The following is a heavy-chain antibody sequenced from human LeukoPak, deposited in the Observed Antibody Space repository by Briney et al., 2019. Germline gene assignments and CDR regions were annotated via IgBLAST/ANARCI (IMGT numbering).Heavy chain of an antibody. Sequence: ASVKVSCKAFGYTFTSNYMHWVRQAPGQGPEWMGVISPSGGSTTYAQKFQGRVTITADKSTSTAYMELSSLRSEDTAVYYCASEMATTGCFDYWGQGTLVTVSS. J-gene: IGHJ4*02. CDR2: ISPSGGST. V-gene: IGHV1-46*01. D-gene: IGHD5-24*01. CDR3: ASEMATTGCFDY. CDR1: GYTFTSNY.